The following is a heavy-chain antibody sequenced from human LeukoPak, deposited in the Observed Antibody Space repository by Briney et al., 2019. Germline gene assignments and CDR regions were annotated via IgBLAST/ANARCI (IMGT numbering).Heavy chain of an antibody. CDR2: INPSGGST. Sequence: ASVTVSCKASGYTFTSYYMHWVRQAPGQGLEWMGIINPSGGSTSYAQKFQGRVTMTRDMSTSTVYMELSSLRSEDTAVYYCAKDPDCTSGICYTFFDYWGQGTLVTVSS. V-gene: IGHV1-46*01. D-gene: IGHD2-8*01. CDR1: GYTFTSYY. CDR3: AKDPDCTSGICYTFFDY. J-gene: IGHJ4*02.